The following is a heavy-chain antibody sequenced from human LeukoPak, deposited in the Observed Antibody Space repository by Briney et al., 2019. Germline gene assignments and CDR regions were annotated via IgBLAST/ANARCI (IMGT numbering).Heavy chain of an antibody. CDR1: GYTFTGYY. J-gene: IGHJ4*02. Sequence: ASVKVSCKASGYTFTGYYMHWVRQGPGQGLEWMGWINPNSGGTNYAQKFQGRVTMTRDTSISTAYMELSRLRSDDTAVYYCARVSLYSSSWSSFDYWGQGTLVTVSS. CDR2: INPNSGGT. CDR3: ARVSLYSSSWSSFDY. D-gene: IGHD6-13*01. V-gene: IGHV1-2*02.